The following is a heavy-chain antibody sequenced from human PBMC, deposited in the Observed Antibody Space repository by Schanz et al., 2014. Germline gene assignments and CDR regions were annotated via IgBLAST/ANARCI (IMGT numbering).Heavy chain of an antibody. CDR3: ARDRRRYCSTASCLHDNWFDP. CDR2: ISPYNGNT. V-gene: IGHV1-18*01. J-gene: IGHJ5*02. Sequence: QGQLVQSGPEVKEPGASVKVSCEASRYTFNTYGLSWVRQAPGQGLEWMGWISPYNGNTNYAQKLQGRVTMTADTSTSTAYMELRSLRSDDTAVYYCARDRRRYCSTASCLHDNWFDPWGQGTLVIVSS. CDR1: RYTFNTYG. D-gene: IGHD2-2*01.